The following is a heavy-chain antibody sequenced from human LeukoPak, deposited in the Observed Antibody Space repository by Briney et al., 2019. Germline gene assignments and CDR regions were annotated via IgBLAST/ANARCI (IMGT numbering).Heavy chain of an antibody. D-gene: IGHD6-13*01. CDR1: GFIFSNYN. V-gene: IGHV3-21*01. CDR3: TRDPSGQQLVNAFDI. Sequence: GGSLRLSCAASGFIFSNYNMNWVRQAPGKGLEWVSSMSSSSTYIFYADSVKGRFIISRDNAKNSLYLQMNSLRAEDTAVYYCTRDPSGQQLVNAFDIWGQGTMVTVSS. J-gene: IGHJ3*02. CDR2: MSSSSTYI.